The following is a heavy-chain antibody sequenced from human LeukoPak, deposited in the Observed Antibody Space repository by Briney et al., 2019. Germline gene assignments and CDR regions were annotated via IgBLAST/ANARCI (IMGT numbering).Heavy chain of an antibody. V-gene: IGHV4-59*11. D-gene: IGHD5-12*01. CDR2: IDYSGRT. CDR1: GGSINDHY. J-gene: IGHJ4*02. Sequence: PSETLSLTCTVSGGSINDHYFSWIRQPPGKGLEWIGYIDYSGRTNYNPSLKSRATISVDTSKNQFSLKLTSVTAADTALYYCARCPPQRGLVFDYWGQGTLVIVSS. CDR3: ARCPPQRGLVFDY.